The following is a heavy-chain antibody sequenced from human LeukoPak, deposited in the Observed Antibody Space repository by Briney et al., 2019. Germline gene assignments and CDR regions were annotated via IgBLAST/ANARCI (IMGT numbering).Heavy chain of an antibody. CDR2: ISYDGSNK. CDR1: GFTFSSYG. J-gene: IGHJ4*02. Sequence: GGSLRLSCAASGFTFSSYGMHWVRQAPGKGLEWVAVISYDGSNKYYADSVKGRFTISRDNSKNTLYLQMNSLRAEDAAVYYCARGSVIAVAGTLVYWGQGTLVTVSS. D-gene: IGHD6-19*01. CDR3: ARGSVIAVAGTLVY. V-gene: IGHV3-30*03.